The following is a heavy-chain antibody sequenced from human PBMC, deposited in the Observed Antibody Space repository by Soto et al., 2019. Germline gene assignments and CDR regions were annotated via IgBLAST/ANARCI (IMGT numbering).Heavy chain of an antibody. CDR2: ISSSGGST. Sequence: GGSLRLSCAASGFIFSSYAMSWVRQAPGKGLEWVSTISSSGGSTFYADSVKGRFTISRDKSKSTVYLQMNSLRAEDTAVYYCAKETGGDCYSDWFDPWGQGTRVTVSS. D-gene: IGHD2-21*02. CDR1: GFIFSSYA. CDR3: AKETGGDCYSDWFDP. J-gene: IGHJ5*02. V-gene: IGHV3-23*01.